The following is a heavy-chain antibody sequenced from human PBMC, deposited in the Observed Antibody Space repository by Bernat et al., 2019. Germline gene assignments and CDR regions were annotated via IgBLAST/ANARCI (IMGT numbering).Heavy chain of an antibody. V-gene: IGHV3-30*01. J-gene: IGHJ2*01. D-gene: IGHD4-11*01. CDR2: ISYDGSNK. Sequence: VQLVESGGGLVQPGGSLRLSCAASGFTFSSYWMHWVRQAPGKGLEWVAVISYDGSNKYYADSVKGRFTISRDSSKNTLYLQMNSLRAEDTAVYYCARGSGSNPLGWYFDLWGRGTLVTVSS. CDR3: ARGSGSNPLGWYFDL. CDR1: GFTFSSYW.